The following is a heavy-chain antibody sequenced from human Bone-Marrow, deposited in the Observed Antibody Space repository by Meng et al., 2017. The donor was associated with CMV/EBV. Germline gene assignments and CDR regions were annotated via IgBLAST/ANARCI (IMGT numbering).Heavy chain of an antibody. Sequence: SENLSLTCAVYGGSFSGYYWSWIRQPPGKGLEWIGEINHSGSTNYNPSLKSRVTISVDTSKNQFSLKLSSVTAADTAVYYCARGTRGTPADYWGQGTLVTVSS. D-gene: IGHD1-1*01. CDR3: ARGTRGTPADY. J-gene: IGHJ4*02. CDR1: GGSFSGYY. V-gene: IGHV4-34*01. CDR2: INHSGST.